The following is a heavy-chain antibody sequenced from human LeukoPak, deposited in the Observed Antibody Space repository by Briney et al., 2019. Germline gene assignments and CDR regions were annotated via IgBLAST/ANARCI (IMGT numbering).Heavy chain of an antibody. CDR3: AREVLPRRRAYYYYYGMDV. V-gene: IGHV1-69*06. CDR1: GGTFSSYA. J-gene: IGHJ6*02. CDR2: IIPIFGTA. D-gene: IGHD2-15*01. Sequence: GASVKVSCKASGGTFSSYAISWVRQAPGQGLEWMGGIIPIFGTANYAQKFQGRVTITADKSTSTAYMELSSLRSEDTAVYYCAREVLPRRRAYYYYYGMDVWGQGTTVTVSS.